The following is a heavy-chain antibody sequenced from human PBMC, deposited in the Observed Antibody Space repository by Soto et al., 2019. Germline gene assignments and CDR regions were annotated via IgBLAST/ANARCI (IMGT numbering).Heavy chain of an antibody. D-gene: IGHD3-3*01. CDR3: ARGQPRPVLRFLEWLPIPQFDY. V-gene: IGHV4-39*07. J-gene: IGHJ4*02. CDR1: GGSISSGGYY. Sequence: PSETLSLTCTVSGGSISSGGYYWSWIRQPPGKGLEWIGEINHSGSTNYNPSLKSRVTISVDTSKNQFSLKLSSVTAADTAVYYCARGQPRPVLRFLEWLPIPQFDYWGQGTLVTV. CDR2: INHSGST.